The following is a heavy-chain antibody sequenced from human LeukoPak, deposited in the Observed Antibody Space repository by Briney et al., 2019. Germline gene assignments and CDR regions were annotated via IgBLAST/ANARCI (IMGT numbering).Heavy chain of an antibody. D-gene: IGHD6-19*01. CDR3: AKTAGYSSGWYNWFDP. J-gene: IGHJ5*02. CDR2: ISGSGGST. Sequence: GGSLRLSCAASGLTFSSYAMSWVRQAPGKGLEWVSAISGSGGSTYYADSVKGRFTISRDNSKNTLYLQMNSLRAEDTAVYYCAKTAGYSSGWYNWFDPWGQGTLVTVSS. CDR1: GLTFSSYA. V-gene: IGHV3-23*01.